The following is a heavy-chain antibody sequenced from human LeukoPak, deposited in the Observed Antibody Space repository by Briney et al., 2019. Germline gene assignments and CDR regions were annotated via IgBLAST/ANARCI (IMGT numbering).Heavy chain of an antibody. D-gene: IGHD5-18*01. Sequence: ASVKVSCKASGYTFTSYDMHWVRQAPGQGLEWMGIINPSGGSTSYAQKFQGRVTMTRDMSTSTVYMELSSLRSEDTAVYYCARTEESGYSYGYFGYYYYMDVWGKGTTVTVSS. CDR3: ARTEESGYSYGYFGYYYYMDV. CDR1: GYTFTSYD. CDR2: INPSGGST. V-gene: IGHV1-46*01. J-gene: IGHJ6*03.